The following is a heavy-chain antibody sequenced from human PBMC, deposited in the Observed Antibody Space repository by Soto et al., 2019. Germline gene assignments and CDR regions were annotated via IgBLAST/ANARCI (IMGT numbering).Heavy chain of an antibody. Sequence: QAQLVQSGAEVKKPGASVKVSCKASGYTFTSYGISWVRQAPGQGLEWMGWISAYNGNTNYAQKLQGRVTMTTDTSTSTAYMELRSLRSDDTAVYYCARWGAMVRGVIPYYYYGMDVWGQGTTVTVSS. V-gene: IGHV1-18*01. CDR3: ARWGAMVRGVIPYYYYGMDV. CDR2: ISAYNGNT. J-gene: IGHJ6*02. CDR1: GYTFTSYG. D-gene: IGHD3-10*01.